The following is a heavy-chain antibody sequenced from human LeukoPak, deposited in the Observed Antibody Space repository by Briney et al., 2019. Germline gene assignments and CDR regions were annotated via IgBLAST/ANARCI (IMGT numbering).Heavy chain of an antibody. J-gene: IGHJ4*02. CDR2: ISVASNT. CDR1: GLAFSSYA. V-gene: IGHV3-23*01. CDR3: ADYGVSGVRNNFY. D-gene: IGHD3-3*01. Sequence: GVSLRLSCAASGLAFSSYAMSWVRQAPGKGLEWVSTISVASNTFYADSVKGRFTISRDNSRNTVYLQMTSLRADDTAVYYCADYGVSGVRNNFYWGQGTLVTVSS.